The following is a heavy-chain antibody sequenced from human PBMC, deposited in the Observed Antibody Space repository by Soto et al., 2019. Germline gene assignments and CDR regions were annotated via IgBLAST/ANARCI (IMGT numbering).Heavy chain of an antibody. J-gene: IGHJ6*02. Sequence: PXEFLKRSCTGSGYSFTSYWIGLVRQMPGKGLEWMGIIYPGDSDTRYSTSFQGQVTISADKSISTAYPQWSSLKAPDTAMYYCARLDLKYYGMDVWGQGTTVTVYS. CDR1: GYSFTSYW. CDR2: IYPGDSDT. D-gene: IGHD3-3*01. V-gene: IGHV5-51*01. CDR3: ARLDLKYYGMDV.